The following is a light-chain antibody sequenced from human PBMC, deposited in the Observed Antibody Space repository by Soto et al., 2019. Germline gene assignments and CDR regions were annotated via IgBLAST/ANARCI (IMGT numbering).Light chain of an antibody. CDR1: QIVSHYS. J-gene: IGKJ5*01. Sequence: PRTLSLSQSEIANLSSRVSQIVSHYSLAWYQQKPGQVPRLLIYGASNRATGIPDRFSGSGSGTDFTLTITRLEPEDSAVYFCQQYTGPPTTFGQGTRLEI. V-gene: IGKV3-20*01. CDR3: QQYTGPPTT. CDR2: GAS.